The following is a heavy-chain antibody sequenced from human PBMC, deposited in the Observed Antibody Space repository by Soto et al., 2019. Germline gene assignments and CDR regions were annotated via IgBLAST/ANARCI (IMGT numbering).Heavy chain of an antibody. CDR3: ARDYYDSSGYTKKGDYGMDV. D-gene: IGHD3-22*01. CDR1: GFTFSSYW. CDR2: INSDGSST. Sequence: EVQLVESGGGLVQPGGSLRLSCAASGFTFSSYWMHWVRQAPGKGLVWVSRINSDGSSTSYADSVKGRFTISRDNAKNTLYLQMNSLRAEDTAVYYCARDYYDSSGYTKKGDYGMDVWGQGTTVTVSS. J-gene: IGHJ6*02. V-gene: IGHV3-74*01.